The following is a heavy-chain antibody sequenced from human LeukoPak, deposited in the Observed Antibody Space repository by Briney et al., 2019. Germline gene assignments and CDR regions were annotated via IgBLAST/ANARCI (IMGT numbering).Heavy chain of an antibody. J-gene: IGHJ4*02. CDR3: ARGGRYCSSTSCYKQYYYDSSGYYFDY. Sequence: SETLSLTCAVYGGSFSGYYWRWLRQPPGKGLEWIGEINHSGSTNYNPSLKRRVTIAVDTSKTQFSLKLSSVTAADTAVYYCARGGRYCSSTSCYKQYYYDSSGYYFDYWGQGTLVTVSS. CDR2: INHSGST. D-gene: IGHD2-2*02. CDR1: GGSFSGYY. V-gene: IGHV4-34*01.